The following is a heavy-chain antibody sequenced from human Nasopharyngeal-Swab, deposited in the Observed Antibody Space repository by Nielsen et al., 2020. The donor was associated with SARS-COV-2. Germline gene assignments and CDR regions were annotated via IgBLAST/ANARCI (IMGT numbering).Heavy chain of an antibody. V-gene: IGHV1-8*01. CDR1: GYTFTSYD. J-gene: IGHJ4*02. Sequence: GSVKVSCKASGYTFTSYDINWVRQATGQGLEWMGWMNPNSGNTGYAQKFQGRVTMTRNTSISTAYMELSSLRSEDTAVYYCARAGKIQLWFNSLYYFDYWGQGTLVTVSS. CDR2: MNPNSGNT. D-gene: IGHD5-18*01. CDR3: ARAGKIQLWFNSLYYFDY.